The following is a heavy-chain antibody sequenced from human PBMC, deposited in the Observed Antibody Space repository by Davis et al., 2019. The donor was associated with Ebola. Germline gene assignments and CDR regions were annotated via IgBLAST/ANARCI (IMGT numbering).Heavy chain of an antibody. CDR1: GDSVTNAAYS. CDR3: VVNLLGSGSFYFDY. V-gene: IGHV4-30-2*02. J-gene: IGHJ4*02. D-gene: IGHD3-10*01. Sequence: MPSETLSLTCAVSGDSVTNAAYSWNWIRQPSGKGLEWIGNVFYSGAFYYNPSLQSRVSMSVDASKNEFSLKLASMTAADTAVYYGVVNLLGSGSFYFDYWGQGSLVNVSS. CDR2: VFYSGAF.